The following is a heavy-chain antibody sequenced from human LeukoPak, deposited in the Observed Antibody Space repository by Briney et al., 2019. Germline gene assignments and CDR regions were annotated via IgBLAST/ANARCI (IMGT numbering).Heavy chain of an antibody. CDR1: GYSFTSYW. Sequence: GESLKISCKGSGYSFTSYWIGWVRQTPGKGLEWMGIIYPGDSDTRYSPSFQGQVTISADKSISTAYLQWSSLKASDTAMYYCARRAIDYYGSGSYYTAGHPSYFDYWGQGTLVTVSS. D-gene: IGHD3-10*01. CDR3: ARRAIDYYGSGSYYTAGHPSYFDY. J-gene: IGHJ4*02. V-gene: IGHV5-51*01. CDR2: IYPGDSDT.